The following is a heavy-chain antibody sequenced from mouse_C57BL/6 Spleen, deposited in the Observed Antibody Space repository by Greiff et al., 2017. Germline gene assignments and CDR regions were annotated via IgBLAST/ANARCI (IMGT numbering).Heavy chain of an antibody. V-gene: IGHV5-17*01. D-gene: IGHD1-1*01. J-gene: IGHJ2*01. CDR1: GFTFSDYG. CDR2: ISSGSSTI. Sequence: VQLKESGGGLVKPGGSLKLSCAASGFTFSDYGMHWVRQAPEKGLEWVAYISSGSSTIYYADTVKGRFTISRANAKNTLFLQMTSLRSEDTAMYYCARGSSLYYFDYWGQGTTLTVSS. CDR3: ARGSSLYYFDY.